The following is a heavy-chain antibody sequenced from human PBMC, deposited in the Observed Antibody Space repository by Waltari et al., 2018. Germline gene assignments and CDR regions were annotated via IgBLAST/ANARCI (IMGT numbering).Heavy chain of an antibody. J-gene: IGHJ6*02. CDR3: ARSDTGGTYYYAMDV. D-gene: IGHD1-1*01. V-gene: IGHV3-7*01. CDR2: IKQDSSEK. CDR1: GFTFTSYW. Sequence: EERLVESGGDLVQPGGSLRLSCSASGFTFTSYWMIWIRQAPGRGLEWVADIKQDSSEKHYVDSGKGRFTNSKDNAKRSLYLQMNSLRVEDTAVYYCARSDTGGTYYYAMDVWGQGTTVTVS.